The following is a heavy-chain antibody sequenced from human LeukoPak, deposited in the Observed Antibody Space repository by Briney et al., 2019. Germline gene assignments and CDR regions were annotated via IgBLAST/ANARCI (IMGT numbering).Heavy chain of an antibody. CDR2: ISWNSGRI. CDR1: GFTFDDYA. Sequence: PGXSLRLSCAASGFTFDDYAMHWVRQAPGKGLEWVSGISWNSGRIVYADSVKGRFTISRDNAKNSLYLQMNSLRAEDMALYYCAKDILSGSYRFDAFDIWGQGTMVTVSS. V-gene: IGHV3-9*03. J-gene: IGHJ3*02. CDR3: AKDILSGSYRFDAFDI. D-gene: IGHD1-26*01.